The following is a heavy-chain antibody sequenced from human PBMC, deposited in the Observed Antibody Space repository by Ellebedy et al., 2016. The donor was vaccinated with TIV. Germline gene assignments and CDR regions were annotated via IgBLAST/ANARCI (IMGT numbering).Heavy chain of an antibody. D-gene: IGHD6-19*01. CDR2: IYPGDSDT. V-gene: IGHV5-51*01. CDR3: ARGDRGSGWYWDK. J-gene: IGHJ4*02. Sequence: GESLKISCKGSGYSFISYWIGWVRQMPGKGLEWMGYIYPGDSDTRYSPSFQGQVTISVDKFISTAYLQWSSLKASDTAIYYCARGDRGSGWYWDKWGQGTLVTVSS. CDR1: GYSFISYW.